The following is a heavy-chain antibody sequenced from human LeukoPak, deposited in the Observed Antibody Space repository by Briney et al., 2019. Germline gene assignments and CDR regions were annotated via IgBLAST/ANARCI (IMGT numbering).Heavy chain of an antibody. J-gene: IGHJ4*02. CDR2: TNHSGST. Sequence: SETLSLTCAVYGGSFSGYYWSWIRQPPGKGLEWIGETNHSGSTNYNPSLKSRVTISVDTSKKQFSLKLSSVTAADTAVYYCVTYYFDSSGPKKNYWGQGTLVTVSS. CDR3: VTYYFDSSGPKKNY. CDR1: GGSFSGYY. V-gene: IGHV4-34*01. D-gene: IGHD3-22*01.